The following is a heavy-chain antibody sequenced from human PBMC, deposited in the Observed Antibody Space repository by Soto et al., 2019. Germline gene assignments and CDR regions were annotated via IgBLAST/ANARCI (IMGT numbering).Heavy chain of an antibody. V-gene: IGHV1-69*01. CDR3: ARVLYYGSGSYSPYGMDV. CDR1: GVSFNNNG. D-gene: IGHD3-10*01. J-gene: IGHJ6*02. Sequence: QVQLVQSGAAVKKPGSSVKVSCKTSGVSFNNNGVGWVRQAPVHGLEWMGGVSHPFRTSNYARKFQGRISITADAPTRTVNMELSSLTSEDTAQYYCARVLYYGSGSYSPYGMDVWGQGTTVTVSS. CDR2: VSHPFRTS.